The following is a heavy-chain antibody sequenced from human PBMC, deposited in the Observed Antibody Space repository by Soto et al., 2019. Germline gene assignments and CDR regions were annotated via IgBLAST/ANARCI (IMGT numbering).Heavy chain of an antibody. Sequence: QVQLVQSGAEVKKPGASVKVSCKASGYTFTSYGISWVRQAPGQGLEWMGWISAYNGITKYAQRLQGRVTMTTDTSTGTAYMELRRLRSDYTAVYYGERDPGSSTSCYICYYYGMDVLGQGTTVTVSS. J-gene: IGHJ6*02. CDR3: ERDPGSSTSCYICYYYGMDV. CDR2: ISAYNGIT. D-gene: IGHD2-2*02. V-gene: IGHV1-18*04. CDR1: GYTFTSYG.